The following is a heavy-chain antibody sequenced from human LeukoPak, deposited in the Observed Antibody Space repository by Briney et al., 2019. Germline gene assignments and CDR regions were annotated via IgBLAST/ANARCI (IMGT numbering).Heavy chain of an antibody. CDR1: GGSFSGYY. J-gene: IGHJ5*02. V-gene: IGHV4-34*01. CDR2: INHSGST. CDR3: ARGVPYSGSYYSWFDP. D-gene: IGHD1-26*01. Sequence: PSETLSLTCAVYGGSFSGYYWSWIRQPPGNGLEWMGEINHSGSTNYNPSLKSRVTISVDTSKNQFSLKLSSVTAADTAVYYCARGVPYSGSYYSWFDPWGQGTLVTVSS.